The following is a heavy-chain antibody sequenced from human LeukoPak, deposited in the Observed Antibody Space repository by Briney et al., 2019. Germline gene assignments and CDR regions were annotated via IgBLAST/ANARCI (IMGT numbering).Heavy chain of an antibody. CDR1: GGSISSYY. Sequence: SETLSLTCTVSGGSISSYYWNWIRQPPGKGLEWIGYIYTSESTNYTPSLKSRVTISVDTSEKQFSLNLSSVTAADTAVYYCAGGNYYYYYIDVWGKGTTVTVSS. J-gene: IGHJ6*03. CDR3: AGGNYYYYYIDV. V-gene: IGHV4-4*09. CDR2: IYTSEST. D-gene: IGHD3-3*01.